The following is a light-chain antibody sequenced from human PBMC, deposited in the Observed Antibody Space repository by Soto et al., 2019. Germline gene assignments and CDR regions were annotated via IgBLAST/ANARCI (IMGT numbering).Light chain of an antibody. V-gene: IGKV3-20*01. J-gene: IGKJ1*01. Sequence: IVLTQSPVTLSLSPGERATLSCRASQSVRSNYLAWYQQKPGQAPRLIIYGASSRATDIPDRFSGSGSGTDFSLTISRLEPEDFAVYSCQQYGSTPPTFGQGIKVEIK. CDR2: GAS. CDR1: QSVRSNY. CDR3: QQYGSTPPT.